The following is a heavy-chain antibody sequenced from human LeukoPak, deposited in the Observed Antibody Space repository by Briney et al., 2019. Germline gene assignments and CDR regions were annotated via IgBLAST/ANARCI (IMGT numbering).Heavy chain of an antibody. D-gene: IGHD6-13*01. CDR3: ARGIAAAGTPFDY. J-gene: IGHJ4*02. CDR2: IYYSGST. V-gene: IGHV4-59*08. CDR1: GGSISSYY. Sequence: SETLSLTCTVSGGSISSYYWSWIRQPPGKGLEWIGYIYYSGSTNYNPSLKSRVTISVDTSKNQFSLKLSSVTAADTAVYYCARGIAAAGTPFDYWGQGTLVTVSS.